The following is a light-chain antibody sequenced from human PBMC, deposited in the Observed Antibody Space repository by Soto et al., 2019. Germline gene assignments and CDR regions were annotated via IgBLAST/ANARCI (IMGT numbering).Light chain of an antibody. CDR3: QQYYDSPVT. CDR1: QNILHSSNNKNY. CDR2: WAS. V-gene: IGKV4-1*01. Sequence: EIVMTQSPDSLAVSLGERATFNCKSSQNILHSSNNKNYLAWYQQKPGQPPKLLIYWASSRESGVTDRFSGGGSGTDFSLTISSLQSEDVAVYFCQQYYDSPVTFGGGTKVEMK. J-gene: IGKJ4*01.